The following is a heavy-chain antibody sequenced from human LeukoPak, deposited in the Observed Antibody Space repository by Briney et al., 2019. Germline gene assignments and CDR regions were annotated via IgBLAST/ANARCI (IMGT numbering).Heavy chain of an antibody. CDR2: IDYRGST. CDR3: ARFPSTYYDSSGYYYGDY. Sequence: SETLSLTCTVSGGSISNYYWSWIRQPPGKGLEWIAYIDYRGSTTYNPSLKSRVTISVDTSRNQFSLKLSSVTAADTAVYYCARFPSTYYDSSGYYYGDYWGQGTLVTVSS. CDR1: GGSISNYY. J-gene: IGHJ4*02. D-gene: IGHD3-22*01. V-gene: IGHV4-59*01.